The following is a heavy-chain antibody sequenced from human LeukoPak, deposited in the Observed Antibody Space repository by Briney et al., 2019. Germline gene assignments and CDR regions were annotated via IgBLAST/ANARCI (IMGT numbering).Heavy chain of an antibody. Sequence: PGGSLRLSCAASGFTFDDYGMSWVRQAPGKGLEWVSGINWNGGSTGYADSVKGRFTISRDNAKNSLYLQMNSLRAEDTALYYCARDPYGGNSGCAFDIWGQGTMVTVSS. D-gene: IGHD4-23*01. CDR2: INWNGGST. V-gene: IGHV3-20*04. CDR3: ARDPYGGNSGCAFDI. CDR1: GFTFDDYG. J-gene: IGHJ3*02.